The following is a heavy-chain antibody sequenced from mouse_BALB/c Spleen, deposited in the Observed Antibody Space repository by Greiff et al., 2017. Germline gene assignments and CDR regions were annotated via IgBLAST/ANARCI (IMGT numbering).Heavy chain of an antibody. CDR2: ISSGSSTI. V-gene: IGHV5-17*02. Sequence: EVMLVESGGGLVQPGGSRKLSCAASGFTFSSFGMHWVRQAPEKGLEWVAYISSGSSTIYYADTVKGRFTISRDNPKNTLFLQMTSLRSEDTAMYYCARPYGNFFDYWGQGTTLTVAS. CDR3: ARPYGNFFDY. CDR1: GFTFSSFG. J-gene: IGHJ2*01. D-gene: IGHD2-1*01.